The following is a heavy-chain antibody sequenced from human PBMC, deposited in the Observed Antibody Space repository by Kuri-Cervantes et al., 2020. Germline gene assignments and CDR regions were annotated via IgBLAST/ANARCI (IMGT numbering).Heavy chain of an antibody. J-gene: IGHJ6*03. CDR2: ISSSSSYI. CDR1: GFTFSSYS. Sequence: GESLKISCAASGFTFSSYSMNWVRQAPGKGLEWVSSISSSSSYIYYADSVEGRFTISRDNAKNSLYLQMNSLRAEDTAVYYCAKGQVVTAILATMDVWGKGTTVTVSS. D-gene: IGHD2-21*02. V-gene: IGHV3-21*01. CDR3: AKGQVVTAILATMDV.